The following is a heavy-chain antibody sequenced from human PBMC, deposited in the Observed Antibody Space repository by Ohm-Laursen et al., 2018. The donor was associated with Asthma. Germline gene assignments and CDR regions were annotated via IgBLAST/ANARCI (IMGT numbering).Heavy chain of an antibody. Sequence: SQTLSLTCPVSGGSISSSSYYWGWIRQPPGKGLEWIGSIYYSGSTYYNPSLKSRVTISVDTSKNQFSLKLSSVTATDTAVYYCARQEAGGAFDIWGQGTMVTVSS. J-gene: IGHJ3*02. CDR2: IYYSGST. D-gene: IGHD6-13*01. CDR1: GGSISSSSYY. V-gene: IGHV4-39*01. CDR3: ARQEAGGAFDI.